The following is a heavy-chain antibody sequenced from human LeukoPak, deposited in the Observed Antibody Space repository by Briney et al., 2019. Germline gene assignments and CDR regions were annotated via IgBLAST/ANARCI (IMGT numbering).Heavy chain of an antibody. CDR3: AKGSRMREGGSYRF. J-gene: IGHJ4*02. Sequence: SSVRLSCKASGGIFSSYAINWVRQAPGQGLEWMGRIIPIFGSANYAHKFQGRVTITEDKSTRKDYLELSSLRSEDTALYYCAKGSRMREGGSYRFWGQGNLVSVSS. V-gene: IGHV1-69*06. CDR1: GGIFSSYA. D-gene: IGHD3-16*02. CDR2: IIPIFGSA.